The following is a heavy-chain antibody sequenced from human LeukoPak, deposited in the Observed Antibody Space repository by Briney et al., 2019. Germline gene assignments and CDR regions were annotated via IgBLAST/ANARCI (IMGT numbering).Heavy chain of an antibody. J-gene: IGHJ6*02. D-gene: IGHD3-10*01. V-gene: IGHV4-59*01. Sequence: SETLSLTCTVSGGSISSYYWSWIRHPPGEGLEWIGYIYYSGSTNYNPSLKSRVTTSVDTSKNQFSLKLSSVTAADPAVYYCARERLTMVRGVIGYYYYGMDVWGQGTTVTVSS. CDR3: ARERLTMVRGVIGYYYYGMDV. CDR1: GGSISSYY. CDR2: IYYSGST.